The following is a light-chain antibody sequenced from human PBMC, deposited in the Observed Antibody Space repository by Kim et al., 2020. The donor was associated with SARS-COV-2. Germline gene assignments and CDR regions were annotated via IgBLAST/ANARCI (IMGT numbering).Light chain of an antibody. CDR1: QSVSSSY. J-gene: IGKJ1*01. Sequence: EIVLTQSPGTLSLSPGERATLSCRASQSVSSSYLAWYQQKPGQAPRLLIYGASSRATGIPDRFSGSVSGTDFTLTINRLEPEDFAVYYCQQYGSSPWTFGQGTKVDIK. CDR3: QQYGSSPWT. V-gene: IGKV3-20*01. CDR2: GAS.